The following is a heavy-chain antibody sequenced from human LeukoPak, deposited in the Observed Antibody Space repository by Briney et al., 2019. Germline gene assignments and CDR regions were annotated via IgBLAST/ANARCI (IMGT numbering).Heavy chain of an antibody. J-gene: IGHJ2*01. CDR1: GFPFSRYW. CDR3: ARDPGTTYRDWYFDL. D-gene: IGHD1-7*01. Sequence: PGGSLRLSCVSSGFPFSRYWMNWVRPAPGTGLEWVSRISPDGSTTAYAESEEGPFTICRDNAKDTLYLQMNRLGANDTSVYFCARDPGTTYRDWYFDLWGPGTLVPVSS. CDR2: ISPDGSTT. V-gene: IGHV3-74*01.